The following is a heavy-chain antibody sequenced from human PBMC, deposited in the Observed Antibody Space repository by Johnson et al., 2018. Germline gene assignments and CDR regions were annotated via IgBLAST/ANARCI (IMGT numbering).Heavy chain of an antibody. CDR3: ARGLSSSGYSGTGFKH. D-gene: IGHD6-13*01. V-gene: IGHV4-59*01. CDR2: MYYSGST. Sequence: QVQLQESGPGLVKPSETLSLTCSVSGASISSYYWSWIRQPPGKGLEWIGYMYYSGSTNYNPSFNSRVTISVDTSKNQFSLKLGSVTAADTAVYYCARGLSSSGYSGTGFKHWGQGTLVTVSS. J-gene: IGHJ1*01. CDR1: GASISSYY.